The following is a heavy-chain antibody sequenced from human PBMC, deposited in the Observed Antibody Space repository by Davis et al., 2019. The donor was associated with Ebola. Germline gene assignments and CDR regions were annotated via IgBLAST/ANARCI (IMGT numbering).Heavy chain of an antibody. J-gene: IGHJ4*02. Sequence: MPSETLSLTCAVYGGSFSGYYWSWIRQHPGKGLEWIGYIYYSGSTYYNPSLKSRVTISVDTSKNQFSLKLSSVTAADTAVYYCARGQRYYGSGRWNYWGQGTLVTVSS. V-gene: IGHV4-34*01. CDR1: GGSFSGYY. D-gene: IGHD3-10*01. CDR2: IYYSGST. CDR3: ARGQRYYGSGRWNY.